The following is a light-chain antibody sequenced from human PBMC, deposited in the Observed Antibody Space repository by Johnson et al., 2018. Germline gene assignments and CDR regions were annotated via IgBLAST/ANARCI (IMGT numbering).Light chain of an antibody. V-gene: IGLV1-51*02. CDR3: GTWDSSLSAGNV. Sequence: QSVLTQPPSVSAAPGQKVTISCSGSSSNIGNNYVSWYQQLPGTAPKLLIYENNKRPSGIPDRFSGSKSGTSATLGITGLQTGDEADYYCGTWDSSLSAGNVFGTGTTVPVL. J-gene: IGLJ1*01. CDR1: SSNIGNNY. CDR2: ENN.